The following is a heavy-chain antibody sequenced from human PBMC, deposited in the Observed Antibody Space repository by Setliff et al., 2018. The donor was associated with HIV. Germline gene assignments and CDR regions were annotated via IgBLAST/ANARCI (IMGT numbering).Heavy chain of an antibody. Sequence: PGGSLRLSCAASGFTFSTYAMSWVRQAPGKGLEWVAAISGSGGGTYYADSVKGRFSISRDNSKNTLFLQMNSLRVEDTAVYYCALSSTSLLGYWGQGTLVTVSS. CDR2: ISGSGGGT. CDR1: GFTFSTYA. D-gene: IGHD2-2*01. J-gene: IGHJ4*02. V-gene: IGHV3-23*01. CDR3: ALSSTSLLGY.